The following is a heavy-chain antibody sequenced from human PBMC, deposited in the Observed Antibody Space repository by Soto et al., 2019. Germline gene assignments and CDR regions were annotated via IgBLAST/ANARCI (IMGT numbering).Heavy chain of an antibody. CDR2: INAGNGNT. D-gene: IGHD6-19*01. CDR1: GYTFTSYA. CDR3: ARGEVAIAVAGTAFGY. Sequence: ASVKVSCKASGYTFTSYAMHWVRQAPGQRLEWMGWINAGNGNTKYSQKFQGRVTITRDTSASTAYMELSSLRSEDAAVYYCARGEVAIAVAGTAFGYWGQGTLVTVSS. J-gene: IGHJ4*02. V-gene: IGHV1-3*01.